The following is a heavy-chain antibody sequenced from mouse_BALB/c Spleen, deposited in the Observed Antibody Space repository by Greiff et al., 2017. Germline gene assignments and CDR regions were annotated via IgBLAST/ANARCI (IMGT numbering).Heavy chain of an antibody. CDR2: ISDGGSYT. J-gene: IGHJ2*01. D-gene: IGHD2-14*01. CDR1: GFTFSDYY. V-gene: IGHV5-4*02. Sequence: DVHLVESGGGLVKPGGSLKLSCAASGFTFSDYYMYWVRQTPEKRLEWVATISDGGSYTYYPDSVKGRFTISRDNAKNNLYLQMSSLKSEDTAMYYCARGGYDSPFDYWGQGTTLTVSS. CDR3: ARGGYDSPFDY.